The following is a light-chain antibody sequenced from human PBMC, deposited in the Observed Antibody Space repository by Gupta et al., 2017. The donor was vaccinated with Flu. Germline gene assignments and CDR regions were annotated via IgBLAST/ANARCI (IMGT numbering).Light chain of an antibody. CDR1: SSNIGDNS. CDR2: TNR. V-gene: IGLV1-44*01. CDR3: SAWDDSLNGLV. J-gene: IGLJ1*01. Sequence: QSVLTQPPSASGTPGQRVTISCSGSSSNIGDNSVNWYLQVPGTAPKLLIYTNRQRPPGVPDRFSGSKSGTSASLAISGLQSADEAHYYCSAWDDSLNGLVFGTGTKVTVL.